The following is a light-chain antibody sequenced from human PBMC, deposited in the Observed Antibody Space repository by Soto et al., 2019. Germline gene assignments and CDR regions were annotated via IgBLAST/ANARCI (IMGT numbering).Light chain of an antibody. J-gene: IGKJ5*01. V-gene: IGKV3-15*01. Sequence: EIVMTQSPATLSASPGERATLSCRASQSVSINLAWYQQKPGQAPRLLIYGASTRATGIPARFSGSGSGTDFTLTISRLEPEDFAVYHCQQYGSSPLITFGQGTRLEIK. CDR1: QSVSIN. CDR2: GAS. CDR3: QQYGSSPLIT.